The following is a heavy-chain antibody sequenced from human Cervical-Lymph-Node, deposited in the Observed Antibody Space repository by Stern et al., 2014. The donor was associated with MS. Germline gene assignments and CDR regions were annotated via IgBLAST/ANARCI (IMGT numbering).Heavy chain of an antibody. CDR3: ARDDELYGLDY. V-gene: IGHV3-21*01. Sequence: EMQLVESGGGLVKPGGSLRLSCAASGFMFRTYNMNWVRQAPGKGPERVSAISSSNNYIYYADSVRGRFTISRDNAKNSLYLQMNSLRAEDTAVYYCARDDELYGLDYWGQGTLVTVSS. CDR1: GFMFRTYN. CDR2: ISSSNNYI. J-gene: IGHJ4*02. D-gene: IGHD2/OR15-2a*01.